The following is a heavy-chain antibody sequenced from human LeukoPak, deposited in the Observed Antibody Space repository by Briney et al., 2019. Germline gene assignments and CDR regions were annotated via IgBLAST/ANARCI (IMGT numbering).Heavy chain of an antibody. D-gene: IGHD5-12*01. V-gene: IGHV4-4*07. J-gene: IGHJ4*02. Sequence: SETLSLTCTVSDGSINSYYWSWIRQPAGKGLEWIGRIYSSGSTGYNPSLKSRVTMSVDTSKNQFSLNLSSVTAADTAVYYCARVDIRTAFFDYWGQGTLVTVSS. CDR3: ARVDIRTAFFDY. CDR2: IYSSGST. CDR1: DGSINSYY.